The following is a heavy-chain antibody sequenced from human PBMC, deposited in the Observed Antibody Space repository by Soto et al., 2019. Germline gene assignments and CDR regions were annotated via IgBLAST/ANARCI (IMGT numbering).Heavy chain of an antibody. CDR2: ISYDGSKK. CDR1: GFTFSSYA. J-gene: IGHJ4*02. V-gene: IGHV3-30-3*01. D-gene: IGHD6-19*01. Sequence: GGSLRLSCAASGFTFSSYAMHWVRQAPGKGLKWVAVISYDGSKKYYADSVKGRFTISRDNSKNTLYLQMNSLRAEDTAVYYCARDRYSSGWFRFDYWGQGTLVTVSS. CDR3: ARDRYSSGWFRFDY.